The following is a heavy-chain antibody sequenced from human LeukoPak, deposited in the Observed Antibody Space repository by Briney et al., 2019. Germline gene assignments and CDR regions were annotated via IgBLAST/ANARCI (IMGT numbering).Heavy chain of an antibody. Sequence: GASVKVSCKASRYTFTSYYMYWVRQAPGQGLEWMGIINPSGGSTSYAQKFQGRVTMTRDMSTSTVYMELSSLRSEDTAVYYCASVGLGQDWFDPWGQGTLVTVSS. CDR1: RYTFTSYY. J-gene: IGHJ5*02. CDR3: ASVGLGQDWFDP. CDR2: INPSGGST. D-gene: IGHD2-15*01. V-gene: IGHV1-46*01.